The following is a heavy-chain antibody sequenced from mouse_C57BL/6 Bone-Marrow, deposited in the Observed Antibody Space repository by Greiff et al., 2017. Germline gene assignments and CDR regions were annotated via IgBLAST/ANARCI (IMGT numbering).Heavy chain of an antibody. CDR1: GYTFTSYW. D-gene: IGHD2-2*01. Sequence: QVQLQQSGTELVKPGASVKLSCKASGYTFTSYWMHWVKQRPGQGLEWIGNINPSNGGTNYNEKFKSKATLTLDKSSSKAYMQLSSLTSEDSAVYYCATLMVTTEGGHYWGQGTTLTVSS. V-gene: IGHV1-53*01. CDR2: INPSNGGT. CDR3: ATLMVTTEGGHY. J-gene: IGHJ2*01.